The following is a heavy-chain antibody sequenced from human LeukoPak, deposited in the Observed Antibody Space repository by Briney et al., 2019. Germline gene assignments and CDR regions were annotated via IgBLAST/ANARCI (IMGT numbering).Heavy chain of an antibody. Sequence: GGSLRLSCTASGFAYSGSSMHWVRQAPGKGLEWVSGIQRDGSSPTYADSVKGRFTISRDNAKGSLYLQVNILRAEDTAVYYCSRGHYGPDYWGQGTRVTVSS. J-gene: IGHJ4*02. D-gene: IGHD3-16*01. V-gene: IGHV3-74*01. CDR1: GFAYSGSS. CDR2: IQRDGSSP. CDR3: SRGHYGPDY.